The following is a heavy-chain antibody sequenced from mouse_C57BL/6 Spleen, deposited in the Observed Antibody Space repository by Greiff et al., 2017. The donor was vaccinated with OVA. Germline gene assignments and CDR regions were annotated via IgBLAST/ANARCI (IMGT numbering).Heavy chain of an antibody. Sequence: EVKLVESGPELVKPGASVKMSCKASGYTFTDYNMHWVKQSHGKSLEWIGYINPNNGGTSYNQKFKGKATLTVNKSSSTAYMELRSLTSEDSAVYYCAREREDYRAWFAYWGQGTLVTVSA. V-gene: IGHV1-22*01. CDR2: INPNNGGT. D-gene: IGHD2-4*01. J-gene: IGHJ3*01. CDR1: GYTFTDYN. CDR3: AREREDYRAWFAY.